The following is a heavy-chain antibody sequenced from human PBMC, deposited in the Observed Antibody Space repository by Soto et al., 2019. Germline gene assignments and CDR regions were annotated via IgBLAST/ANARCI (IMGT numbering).Heavy chain of an antibody. D-gene: IGHD3-22*01. Sequence: QVQLQESGPRLVKPSQTLSLTCTVSAGSISSGDYYWSWIRQHPVTGLEWIGYIDYSGSTFYNPSMKSRVTISVDTSKNQFSLKLSSGTCADTAVYYCSRTIRASMIVVVTRSPEAFDIWGQGTIVTGSS. V-gene: IGHV4-31*03. CDR3: SRTIRASMIVVVTRSPEAFDI. CDR1: AGSISSGDYY. CDR2: IDYSGST. J-gene: IGHJ3*02.